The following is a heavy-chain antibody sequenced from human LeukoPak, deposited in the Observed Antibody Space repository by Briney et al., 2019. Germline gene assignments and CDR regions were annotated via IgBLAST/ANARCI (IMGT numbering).Heavy chain of an antibody. J-gene: IGHJ4*02. V-gene: IGHV3-23*01. Sequence: GGSLRLSCAASGFTFSSYWMNWARQAPGKGLEWVSAISGSGGSTYYADSVKGRFTISRDNTKNTLYLQMNSLRAEDTAVYYCAKGVAATHYYFDYWGQGTLVTVSS. CDR1: GFTFSSYW. CDR3: AKGVAATHYYFDY. D-gene: IGHD2-15*01. CDR2: ISGSGGST.